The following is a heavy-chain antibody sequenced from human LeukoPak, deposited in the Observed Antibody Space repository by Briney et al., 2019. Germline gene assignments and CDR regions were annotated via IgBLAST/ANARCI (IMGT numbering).Heavy chain of an antibody. V-gene: IGHV3-23*01. J-gene: IGHJ4*02. Sequence: GGSLRLSCAASGFTFSSYAMSWVRQAPGKGLEWVSAISGSGGSTYYADSVKGRFTISRDNSKNTLYLQVNSLRAEDTAVYYCAKDIARRGYDFWSGSDYWGQGTLVTVSS. CDR2: ISGSGGST. CDR1: GFTFSSYA. D-gene: IGHD3-3*01. CDR3: AKDIARRGYDFWSGSDY.